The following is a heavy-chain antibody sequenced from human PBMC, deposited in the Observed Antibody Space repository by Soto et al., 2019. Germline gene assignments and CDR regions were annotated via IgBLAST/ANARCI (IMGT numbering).Heavy chain of an antibody. V-gene: IGHV3-30-3*01. CDR2: ISYDGSNK. J-gene: IGHJ4*02. Sequence: AGGSLRLSCAASGFTFSSYAMHWVRQAPGKGLEWVAVISYDGSNKYYADSVKGRFIISRDNAQNSLFLQMNTLRPEDTAMYYCARVAYWGPGTQVTVSS. CDR3: ARVAY. CDR1: GFTFSSYA.